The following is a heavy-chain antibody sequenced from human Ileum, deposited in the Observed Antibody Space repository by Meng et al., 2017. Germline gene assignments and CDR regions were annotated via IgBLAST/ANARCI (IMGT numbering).Heavy chain of an antibody. D-gene: IGHD2-2*01. V-gene: IGHV4-59*01. CDR3: AGEKGFCTSSSCVYYFDS. J-gene: IGHJ4*02. CDR2: IYYSGST. Sequence: SETLSLTCTVSGGSISNYYWGWIRQPPGKGLEWIGYIYYSGSTKYNPSLKSRVTISVDTSKNQFSLNLNSVTAADTAVYYCAGEKGFCTSSSCVYYFDSWGQGTLVTVSS. CDR1: GGSISNYY.